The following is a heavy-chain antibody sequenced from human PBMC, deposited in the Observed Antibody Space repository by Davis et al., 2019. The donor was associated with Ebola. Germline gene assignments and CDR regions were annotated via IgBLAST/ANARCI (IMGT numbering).Heavy chain of an antibody. CDR1: GFTFDDYA. Sequence: PGGSLRLSCAASGFTFDDYAMHWVRQAPGKGLEWVSGISWNSGSIGYADSVKGRFTISRDNAKNSLYLQMNSLRAEDTALYYCAKDMAATVVTPHYWGQGTLVTVSS. D-gene: IGHD4-23*01. V-gene: IGHV3-9*01. J-gene: IGHJ4*02. CDR2: ISWNSGSI. CDR3: AKDMAATVVTPHY.